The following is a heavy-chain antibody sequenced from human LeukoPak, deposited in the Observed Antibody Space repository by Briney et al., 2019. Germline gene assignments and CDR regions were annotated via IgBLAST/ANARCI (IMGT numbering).Heavy chain of an antibody. V-gene: IGHV4-39*01. Sequence: HLETLSLTCTVSGDSISSTTYYWGWIRQPPGKGLEWIGSIYYSGSTYYNPSLKSRVTISVDTSKNQFSLKLSSVTAADTAVYYCARLGGYGGYVGDMGRIFFDYWGQGTLVTVSS. CDR2: IYYSGST. D-gene: IGHD5-12*01. CDR3: ARLGGYGGYVGDMGRIFFDY. CDR1: GDSISSTTYY. J-gene: IGHJ4*02.